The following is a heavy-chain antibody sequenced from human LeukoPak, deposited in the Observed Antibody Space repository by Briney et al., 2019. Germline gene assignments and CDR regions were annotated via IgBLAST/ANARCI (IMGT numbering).Heavy chain of an antibody. D-gene: IGHD6-13*01. CDR3: ARGQHELATY. CDR1: GGSISTYY. J-gene: IGHJ4*02. CDR2: IFLSGRT. V-gene: IGHV4-4*08. Sequence: SETLSLTCTVSGGSISTYYWNWIRQPPGKGLEWIGNIFLSGRTNYNPSLKSRVTISLDTSKNQFSLTLSSVTAADTAVYYCARGQHELATYWGQGTLVTVSS.